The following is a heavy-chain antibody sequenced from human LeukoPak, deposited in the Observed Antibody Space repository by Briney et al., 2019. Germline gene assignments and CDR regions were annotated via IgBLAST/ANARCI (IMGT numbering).Heavy chain of an antibody. Sequence: ASVKVSCKASGYTFTSYAMHWVRQAPGQRLEWMGWINAGNGNTKYSQKFQGRVTITRDTSASTAYMELSSLRSDDTAVYYCARVVPGFWSGYSYYYYGMDVWGQGTTVTVSS. CDR1: GYTFTSYA. J-gene: IGHJ6*02. CDR2: INAGNGNT. D-gene: IGHD3-3*01. CDR3: ARVVPGFWSGYSYYYYGMDV. V-gene: IGHV1-3*01.